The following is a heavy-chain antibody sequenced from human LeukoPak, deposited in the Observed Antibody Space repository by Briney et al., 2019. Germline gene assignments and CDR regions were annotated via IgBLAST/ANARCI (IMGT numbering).Heavy chain of an antibody. CDR2: INPYSGDT. CDR1: GYTFTGYH. D-gene: IGHD6-13*01. CDR3: ARDQGSLTRSWYTGY. J-gene: IGHJ4*02. Sequence: ASVKVSCKASGYTFTGYHIHWLRQAPVQGLEWMGRINPYSGDTNFAQKFQGRVTMTRDTSITTAYMDLSSLTPDDTAVYFCARDQGSLTRSWYTGYWGQGTQVTVSS. V-gene: IGHV1-2*06.